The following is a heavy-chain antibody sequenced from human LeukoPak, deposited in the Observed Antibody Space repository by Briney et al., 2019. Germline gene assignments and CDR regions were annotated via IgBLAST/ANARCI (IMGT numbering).Heavy chain of an antibody. CDR3: GRHQHSGSYGALYI. J-gene: IGHJ3*02. CDR2: IHPGNSGT. D-gene: IGHD1-26*01. CDR1: GYTFTAYW. Sequence: PEAFLQISCQGSGYTFTAYWIGWVSQMPGEGLEWVGIIHPGNSGTNYNPSFQSQVTISADKSINTSYLQWSTLTASDTAMYYCGRHQHSGSYGALYIWGKGKMVTVSS. V-gene: IGHV5-51*01.